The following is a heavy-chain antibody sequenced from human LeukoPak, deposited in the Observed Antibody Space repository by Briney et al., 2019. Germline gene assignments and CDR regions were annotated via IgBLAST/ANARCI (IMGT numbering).Heavy chain of an antibody. Sequence: GETLKISCKGSGYGSGYSFTSHWIAWVRQMPGKGLEWMGIIYPRDSNTIYSPSFQGQVTISVDTSINTAYLQWISLKASDTAMYYCARHPIAAGGAYNWFDPWGQGTLVTVSS. V-gene: IGHV5-51*01. CDR1: GYSFTSHW. J-gene: IGHJ5*02. CDR2: IYPRDSNT. CDR3: ARHPIAAGGAYNWFDP. D-gene: IGHD6-13*01.